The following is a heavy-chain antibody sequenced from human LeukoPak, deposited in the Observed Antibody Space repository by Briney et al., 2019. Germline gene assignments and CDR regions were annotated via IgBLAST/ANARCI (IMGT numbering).Heavy chain of an antibody. D-gene: IGHD3-10*01. CDR1: GFTFDDYA. Sequence: PGRSLRLSCAASGFTFDDYAMHWVRQAPGKGLEWVSGISWNSGSIGYADSVKGRFTISRDNAKNSLYLQMNSLRAEDTAFYHCARDNYYGSGSYSDAFDIWGQGTMVTVSS. CDR2: ISWNSGSI. CDR3: ARDNYYGSGSYSDAFDI. V-gene: IGHV3-9*01. J-gene: IGHJ3*02.